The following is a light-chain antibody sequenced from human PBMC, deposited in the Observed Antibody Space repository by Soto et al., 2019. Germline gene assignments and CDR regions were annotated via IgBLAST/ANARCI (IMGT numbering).Light chain of an antibody. CDR2: GAS. CDR1: QGVSNT. V-gene: IGKV3-15*01. Sequence: EIVMTQSPATLSVSPGERATLSYRASQGVSNTLAWYQQKPGQAPRLLIYGASIRATGIPARFSGGGSGTEFTLTISSLQSVDFAVYYCQQYNNWPYTFGQGTKLEIK. J-gene: IGKJ2*01. CDR3: QQYNNWPYT.